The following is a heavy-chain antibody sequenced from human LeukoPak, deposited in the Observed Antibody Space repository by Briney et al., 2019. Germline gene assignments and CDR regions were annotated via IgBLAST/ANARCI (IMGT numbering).Heavy chain of an antibody. CDR3: ARDYYDSSASATFDY. D-gene: IGHD3-22*01. CDR1: GFTFDTYT. V-gene: IGHV3-21*06. CDR2: IASDTTYM. J-gene: IGHJ4*02. Sequence: PGGSLRLSCEASGFTFDTYTVNWVRQAPGKGLEWVSSIASDTTYMKYAGSVKGRFTVSRGNAKNSVFLEMKSLRADDTAIYFCARDYYDSSASATFDYWGRGTLVTVSS.